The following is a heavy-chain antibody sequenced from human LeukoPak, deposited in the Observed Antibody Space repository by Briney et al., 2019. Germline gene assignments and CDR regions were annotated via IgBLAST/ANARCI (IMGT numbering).Heavy chain of an antibody. J-gene: IGHJ3*02. Sequence: GGSLRLSCAASGFTFSSYSMNWVRQAPGKGLEWVSSISSSSSCIYYADSVKGRFTISRDNAKNSLYLQMNSLRAEDTAVYYCARGSEYYYDSSGYYYLPDAFDIWGQGTMVTVSS. V-gene: IGHV3-21*01. CDR2: ISSSSSCI. CDR1: GFTFSSYS. CDR3: ARGSEYYYDSSGYYYLPDAFDI. D-gene: IGHD3-22*01.